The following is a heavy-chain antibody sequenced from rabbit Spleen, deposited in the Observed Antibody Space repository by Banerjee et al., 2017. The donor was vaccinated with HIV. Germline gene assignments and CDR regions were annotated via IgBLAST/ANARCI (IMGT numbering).Heavy chain of an antibody. CDR1: GFSFSGGYH. CDR3: ARDGYGAHSWSNYFNL. Sequence: QEQLVESGGGLVKPGASLTLTCTASGFSFSGGYHMCWVRPAPGKGLEWIACIYSGSSGSTYYASWARGRFTITRSTSLNTVDLKMTSLTAADTATYFCARDGYGAHSWSNYFNLWGPGTLVTVS. CDR2: IYSGSSGST. D-gene: IGHD6-1*01. J-gene: IGHJ4*01. V-gene: IGHV1S45*01.